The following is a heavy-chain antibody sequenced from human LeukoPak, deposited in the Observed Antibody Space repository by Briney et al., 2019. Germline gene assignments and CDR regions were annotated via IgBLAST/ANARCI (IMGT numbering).Heavy chain of an antibody. CDR1: GYTLTELS. J-gene: IGHJ4*02. CDR3: ARASSASPMWCLDY. D-gene: IGHD2-21*01. V-gene: IGHV1-24*01. CDR2: FDPEDGET. Sequence: GASVKVSCKVSGYTLTELSMHWVRQAPGKGLEWMGGFDPEDGETIYAQKFQGRVTMTRDMSTSTVYMELSSLRSEDTAVYYCARASSASPMWCLDYWGQGTLVTVSS.